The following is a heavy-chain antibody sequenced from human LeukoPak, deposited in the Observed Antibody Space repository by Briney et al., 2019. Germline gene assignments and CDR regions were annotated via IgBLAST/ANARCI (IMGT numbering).Heavy chain of an antibody. J-gene: IGHJ4*02. CDR3: ARHYSYSSGWYDY. V-gene: IGHV4-59*01. CDR1: GDSISSYY. CDR2: IYYSGST. D-gene: IGHD6-19*01. Sequence: PSETLSLTCTVSGDSISSYYWSWIRQPPWKGPEWIGYIYYSGSTNYNPSLKSRVTISVDTSKNQFSLKLSSVTSADTAVYYCARHYSYSSGWYDYWGQGTLVTVSS.